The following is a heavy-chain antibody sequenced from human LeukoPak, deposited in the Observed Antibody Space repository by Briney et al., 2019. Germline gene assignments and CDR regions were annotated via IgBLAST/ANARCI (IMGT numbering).Heavy chain of an antibody. CDR2: ISSSGSTI. Sequence: GGSLRLSCAASGYTFSSYEMNWVRQAPGKGLEWVSYISSSGSTIYYADSVKGRFTISRDNAKNSLYLQMNSLRAEDTAVYYCARESMIVVGAHDYWGQGTLVTVSS. CDR1: GYTFSSYE. V-gene: IGHV3-48*03. D-gene: IGHD3-22*01. J-gene: IGHJ4*02. CDR3: ARESMIVVGAHDY.